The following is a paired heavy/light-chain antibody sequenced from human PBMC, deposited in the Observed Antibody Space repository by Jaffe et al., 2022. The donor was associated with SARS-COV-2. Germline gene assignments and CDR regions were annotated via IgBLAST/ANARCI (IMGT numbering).Light chain of an antibody. V-gene: IGLV7-46*01. CDR3: LLSFSDAWV. Sequence: QAVVTQEPSLTVSPGGTVTLTCGSSSGPVYRGHYAYWFQQKPGQAPKTLIYDTGNKKSWTPARFSGSLVGGKAALTLSDAQAEDEADYYCLLSFSDAWVFGGGTKLTVL. J-gene: IGLJ3*02. CDR1: SGPVYRGHY. CDR2: DTG.
Heavy chain of an antibody. CDR2: ISAGGGTT. V-gene: IGHV3-23*01. D-gene: IGHD2-21*01. CDR3: TKGPDFVSSTYHYYYYYSMDI. Sequence: EVQLRESGGGLVQPGDSLSLSCATSGFTFGKFAMAWVRQAPGKGLEWVASISAGGGTTYLADSVKGRATISRDNDNDKLFLRLSSLRAEDSAIYYCTKGPDFVSSTYHYYYYYSMDIWGQGTAVTASS. CDR1: GFTFGKFA. J-gene: IGHJ6*02.